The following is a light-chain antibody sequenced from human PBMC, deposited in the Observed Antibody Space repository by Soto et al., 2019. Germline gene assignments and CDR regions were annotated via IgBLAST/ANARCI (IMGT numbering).Light chain of an antibody. CDR2: EVS. J-gene: IGLJ3*02. CDR1: SSDVGVYDY. Sequence: QSALTRPASVSGSPGQSITISCSGTSSDVGVYDYVSWYQQHPGKAPKLMIYEVSNRPSGVSHRFSGSKSGNTASLTISGLQVEDEADYYCSSYTSISTWVFGGGTKVTVL. CDR3: SSYTSISTWV. V-gene: IGLV2-14*01.